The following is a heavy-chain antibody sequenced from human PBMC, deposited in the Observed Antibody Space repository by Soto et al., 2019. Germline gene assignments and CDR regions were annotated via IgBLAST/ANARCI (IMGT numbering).Heavy chain of an antibody. V-gene: IGHV3-30-3*01. D-gene: IGHD2-15*01. J-gene: IGHJ4*02. Sequence: GGSLRLSCAASGFSFSISPMHWVRQAPGKGPEWVALISYDGTNKFYADSVKGRFTISRDNSKSTLYLQVDSLRPEDAAVYYCARDPKTSGSQHWAFNYFDSWGQGTLVPSPQ. CDR1: GFSFSISP. CDR3: ARDPKTSGSQHWAFNYFDS. CDR2: ISYDGTNK.